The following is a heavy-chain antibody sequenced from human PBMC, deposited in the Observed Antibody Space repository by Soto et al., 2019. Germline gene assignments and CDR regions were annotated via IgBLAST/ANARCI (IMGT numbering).Heavy chain of an antibody. CDR1: GGSFSGYY. CDR2: INHSGST. V-gene: IGHV4-34*01. J-gene: IGHJ6*02. CDR3: ARVVLGGSRVARDYYYGMDV. D-gene: IGHD3-10*01. Sequence: SETLSLTCAVYGGSFSGYYWSWIRQPPGKGLEWIGEINHSGSTNYNPSLKSRVTISVDTSKDQFSLKLSSVTAADTAVYYCARVVLGGSRVARDYYYGMDVWGQGTTVTVSS.